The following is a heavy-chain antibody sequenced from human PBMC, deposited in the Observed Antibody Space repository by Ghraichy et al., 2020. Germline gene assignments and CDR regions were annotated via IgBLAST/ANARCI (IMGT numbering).Heavy chain of an antibody. J-gene: IGHJ3*02. CDR1: GGSFSGYY. CDR2: INHSGST. D-gene: IGHD6-6*01. V-gene: IGHV4-34*01. Sequence: SETLSLTCAVYGGSFSGYYWSWIRQPPGKGLEWIGEINHSGSTNYNPSLKSRVTISVDTSKKQFSLKLSSVTAADTAMYYCATLYSSLESFDIWGQGTMVTVSS. CDR3: ATLYSSLESFDI.